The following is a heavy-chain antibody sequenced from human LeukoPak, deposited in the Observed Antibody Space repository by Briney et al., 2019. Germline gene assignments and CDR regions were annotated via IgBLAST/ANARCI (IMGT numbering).Heavy chain of an antibody. V-gene: IGHV3-11*01. Sequence: GGSLRLSCAASGFTFSDYYTSWIRQAPGKGLEWVSYISSSGSTIYYADSVKGRFTISRDNAKNSLYLQMNSLRAEDTAVYYCARDLLTDSSGYYYWGQGTLVTVSS. J-gene: IGHJ4*02. D-gene: IGHD3-22*01. CDR1: GFTFSDYY. CDR3: ARDLLTDSSGYYY. CDR2: ISSSGSTI.